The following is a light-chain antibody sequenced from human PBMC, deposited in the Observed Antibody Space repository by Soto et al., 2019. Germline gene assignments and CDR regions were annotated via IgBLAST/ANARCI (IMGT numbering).Light chain of an antibody. Sequence: EIVFTQSPGTLSLSPGERATLSCRASQSVSSSYLAWYQQKPXQARRLLIYDASTRATGIPARFSGSRSGTELTLIISSLQAEDCAVYYCQQYNNWPPWTFGQGTKVDIK. CDR1: QSVSSSY. J-gene: IGKJ1*01. CDR3: QQYNNWPPWT. CDR2: DAS. V-gene: IGKV3-15*01.